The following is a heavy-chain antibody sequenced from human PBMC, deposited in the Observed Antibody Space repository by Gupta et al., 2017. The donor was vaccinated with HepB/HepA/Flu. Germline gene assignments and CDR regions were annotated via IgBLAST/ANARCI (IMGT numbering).Heavy chain of an antibody. J-gene: IGHJ4*02. CDR3: SRRSGGNYCFDY. CDR2: IYCSGIT. Sequence: LHLQQSGPGLVKASETLSVTCTVSCGPISSSSFHWGWIRQPPGKGLESIVTIYCSGITYYDPSLKSGVTISIDTSKNQCSLKLRSVTAADTAVYYFSRRSGGNYCFDYWGQGTLVTVSS. CDR1: CGPISSSSFH. V-gene: IGHV4-39*01. D-gene: IGHD1-7*01.